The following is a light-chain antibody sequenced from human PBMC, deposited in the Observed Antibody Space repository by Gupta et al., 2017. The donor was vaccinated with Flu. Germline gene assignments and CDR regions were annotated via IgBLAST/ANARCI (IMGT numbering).Light chain of an antibody. CDR3: QQYCSSPWT. Sequence: EIVLTQSPGTLSLSPGERATLSSRTSQSASSSSLAWYQHKPGQAPRLLIYGASSRATEIPARFSGSGSGTDFTLTISRLAPEDFAVYYCQQYCSSPWTFGQGTKVEIK. CDR1: QSASSSS. V-gene: IGKV3-20*01. CDR2: GAS. J-gene: IGKJ1*01.